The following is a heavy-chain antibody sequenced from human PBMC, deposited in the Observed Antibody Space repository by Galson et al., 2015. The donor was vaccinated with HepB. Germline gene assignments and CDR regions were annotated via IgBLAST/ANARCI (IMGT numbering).Heavy chain of an antibody. CDR2: ISGYNGHT. J-gene: IGHJ4*02. D-gene: IGHD6-19*01. CDR3: ARGGTGSDY. Sequence: SVKVSCKASGYTFTSYVISWVRQAPEQGLEWLGRISGYNGHTNYAQNLQNKVTMTTDTSTSTAYLELRRLKSDDTAIYYCARGGTGSDYWGQGTLVTVSS. V-gene: IGHV1-18*04. CDR1: GYTFTSYV.